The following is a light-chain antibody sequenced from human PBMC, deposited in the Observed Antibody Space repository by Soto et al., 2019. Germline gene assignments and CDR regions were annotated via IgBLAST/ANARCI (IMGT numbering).Light chain of an antibody. CDR3: HQYNHWPT. V-gene: IGKV3-15*01. CDR2: GAS. J-gene: IGKJ5*01. Sequence: EIVMTQSPATLSVSPGERATLSCRASESVSSNLAWYQQKPGQAPRLLIYGASTRATGIPTRFSGSGSGTEFTITIRSLQSEDFSVYYCHQYNHWPTFGQGTRLEIK. CDR1: ESVSSN.